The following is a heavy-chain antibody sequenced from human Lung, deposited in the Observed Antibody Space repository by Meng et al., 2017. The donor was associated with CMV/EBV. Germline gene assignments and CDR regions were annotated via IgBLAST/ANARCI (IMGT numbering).Heavy chain of an antibody. CDR1: GGSFSGFH. V-gene: IGHV4-34*01. D-gene: IGHD3-3*01. CDR3: ARLNNRITVFGVPITEGYFQH. J-gene: IGHJ1*01. Sequence: GSLRLXCAVSGGSFSGFHWSWIRQPPGKGLEWIGEVNHSGGASYSPSLKNRVTISVDPSKNQFSLRLMSVTAADTAVYYCARLNNRITVFGVPITEGYFQHWGHGTXVTVSS. CDR2: VNHSGGA.